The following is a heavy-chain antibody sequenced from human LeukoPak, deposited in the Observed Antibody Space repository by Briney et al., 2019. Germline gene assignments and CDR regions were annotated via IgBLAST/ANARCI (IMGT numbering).Heavy chain of an antibody. CDR1: GYNFTGYY. CDR3: ARASRLDYYDSSGYPFDY. Sequence: ASVKVSCKASGYNFTGYYMHWVRQAPGQGLEWMGWINPNSGGTNYAQKFQGWVTMTRDTSISTAYMELSRLRSDGTAVYYCARASRLDYYDSSGYPFDYWGQGTLVTVSS. V-gene: IGHV1-2*04. D-gene: IGHD3-22*01. CDR2: INPNSGGT. J-gene: IGHJ4*02.